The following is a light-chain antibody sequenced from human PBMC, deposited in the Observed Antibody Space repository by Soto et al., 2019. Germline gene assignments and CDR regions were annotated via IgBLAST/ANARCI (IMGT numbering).Light chain of an antibody. CDR2: EKS. Sequence: IVWTQSPGTLSLSPGERATLSCMASQSVRDSHLAWYQQKPGQAPRLLIYEKSSRATGIPDRFRGSGSGTEFTLTISSLQSEDFAVYYCQQYNNWWTVGQGTKVDIK. CDR1: QSVRDSH. CDR3: QQYNNWWT. J-gene: IGKJ1*01. V-gene: IGKV3D-15*01.